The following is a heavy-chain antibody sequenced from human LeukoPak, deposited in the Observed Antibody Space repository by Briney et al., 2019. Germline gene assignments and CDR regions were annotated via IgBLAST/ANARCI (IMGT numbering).Heavy chain of an antibody. Sequence: GGSLRLSCAASGFTFSSYWMHWVRQAPGKGLVWVSRINSDGSSTSYADSVKGRFTISRDNAKNTLYLQMNSLRAEDTAVYYCARDRVYYDSSGYYYGSLDYWGQGTLVTVSS. J-gene: IGHJ4*02. CDR1: GFTFSSYW. CDR3: ARDRVYYDSSGYYYGSLDY. V-gene: IGHV3-74*01. CDR2: INSDGSST. D-gene: IGHD3-22*01.